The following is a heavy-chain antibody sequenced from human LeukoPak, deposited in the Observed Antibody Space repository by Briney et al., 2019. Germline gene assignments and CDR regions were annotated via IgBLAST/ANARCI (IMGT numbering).Heavy chain of an antibody. CDR2: IYYSGST. CDR3: ARQEDYVDFDY. Sequence: SETLSLTCTVSGGSISSSSYYWGWIRQPPGKRLEWIGSIYYSGSTYYNPSLKSRVTISVDTSKNQFSLKLSSVTAADTAVYYCARQEDYVDFDYWGQGTLVTVSS. J-gene: IGHJ4*02. V-gene: IGHV4-39*01. CDR1: GGSISSSSYY. D-gene: IGHD3-10*02.